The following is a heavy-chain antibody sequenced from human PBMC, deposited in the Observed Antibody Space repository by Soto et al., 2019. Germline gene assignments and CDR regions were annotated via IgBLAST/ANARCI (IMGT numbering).Heavy chain of an antibody. CDR3: ARPGGSGYLRGYYYGMDV. D-gene: IGHD3-22*01. CDR2: INHSGST. CDR1: GGSFSGYY. J-gene: IGHJ6*02. Sequence: SETLSLTCAVYGGSFSGYYWSWIRQPPGKGLEWIGEINHSGSTNYNPSLKSRVTISVDTSKNQFSLKLSSVTAADTAVYYCARPGGSGYLRGYYYGMDVWGQGTTVTVSS. V-gene: IGHV4-34*01.